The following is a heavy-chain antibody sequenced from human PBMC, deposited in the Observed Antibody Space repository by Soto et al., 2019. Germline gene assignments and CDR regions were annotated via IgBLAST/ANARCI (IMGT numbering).Heavy chain of an antibody. J-gene: IGHJ4*02. CDR1: GGSISSYY. CDR3: ARVLGSGWYFIDY. CDR2: IYYSGST. Sequence: SETLSLTCTVSGGSISSYYWSWIRQPPGKGLEWIGYIYYSGSTNYNPSLKSRVNISVDTSKNQFSLKLSSVTAADTAVYYCARVLGSGWYFIDYWGQGTLVTVSS. D-gene: IGHD6-19*01. V-gene: IGHV4-59*08.